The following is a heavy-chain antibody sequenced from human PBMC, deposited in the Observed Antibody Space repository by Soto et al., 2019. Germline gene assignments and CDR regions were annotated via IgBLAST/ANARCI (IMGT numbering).Heavy chain of an antibody. V-gene: IGHV4-59*01. CDR2: IYYSGST. Sequence: SETLSLTCTVSGGSISSYYWSWIRQPPGKGLEWIGYIYYSGSTNYNPSLKSRVTISVDTSKNQFSLKLSSVTAADTAVYYCARLRTIAVAGLNYYYYYGMDVWGQGTTVTVSS. CDR3: ARLRTIAVAGLNYYYYYGMDV. D-gene: IGHD6-19*01. CDR1: GGSISSYY. J-gene: IGHJ6*02.